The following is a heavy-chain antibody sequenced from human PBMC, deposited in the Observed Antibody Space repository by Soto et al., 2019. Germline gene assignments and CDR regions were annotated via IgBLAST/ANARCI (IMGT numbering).Heavy chain of an antibody. CDR1: GGSVNSGGYS. CDR3: ARGVLA. J-gene: IGHJ5*02. CDR2: IIPSGSP. V-gene: IGHV4-30-2*01. D-gene: IGHD2-8*01. Sequence: SESLSLTCSVSGGSVNSGGYSWSLIRQPPGKGLEWIGFIIPSGSPAYNPSLKSRVTISVDRSNNQISLELSSVTAADTAVYYCARGVLAWGPGTLVTVS.